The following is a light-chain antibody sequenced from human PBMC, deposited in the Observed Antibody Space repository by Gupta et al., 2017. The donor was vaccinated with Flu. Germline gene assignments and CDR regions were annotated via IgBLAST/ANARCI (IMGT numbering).Light chain of an antibody. CDR2: DAS. Sequence: EMVLTESPATLSMSPGERATLCCRASQRVSKFLAWYQQKPGQAPRLLIYDASDRATGTPARFSGSGSGTXFTLTIXTREPEDFAVYSCQHRSNWPQSFGXGTKLEIK. CDR3: QHRSNWPQS. CDR1: QRVSKF. J-gene: IGKJ2*03. V-gene: IGKV3-11*01.